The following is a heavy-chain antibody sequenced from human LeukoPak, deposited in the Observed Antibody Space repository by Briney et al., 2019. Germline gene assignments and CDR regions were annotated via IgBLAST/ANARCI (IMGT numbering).Heavy chain of an antibody. V-gene: IGHV4-61*02. D-gene: IGHD2-2*01. CDR1: GDSISSDNYY. J-gene: IGHJ5*02. Sequence: PSETLSLACAVSGDSISSDNYYWSWIRQPAGEGLEWIGRIYTTGSTNYNPSLKSRVSISVDTSKNQLSLKLNSVTAADTAVYYCARERIGYCSRTSCYAGNWLDPWGQGTLVTVSS. CDR3: ARERIGYCSRTSCYAGNWLDP. CDR2: IYTTGST.